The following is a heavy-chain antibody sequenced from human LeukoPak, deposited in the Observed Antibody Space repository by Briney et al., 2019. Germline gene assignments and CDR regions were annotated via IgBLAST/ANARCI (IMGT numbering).Heavy chain of an antibody. CDR3: ARAGCSSTSCYAGYYYYYMDV. CDR2: IYHYGST. J-gene: IGHJ6*03. V-gene: IGHV4-38-2*02. Sequence: SETLSLTCTVSGYSISNGYYWGWIRQPPGKGLEWIVSIYHYGSTYYKPSLRSGATLSVETSQNQLSLTLSAVTAAGTALYYCARAGCSSTSCYAGYYYYYMDVWGKGTTVTVSS. CDR1: GYSISNGYY. D-gene: IGHD2-2*01.